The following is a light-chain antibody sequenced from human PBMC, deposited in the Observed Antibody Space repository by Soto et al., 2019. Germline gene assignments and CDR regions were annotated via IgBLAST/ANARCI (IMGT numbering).Light chain of an antibody. CDR2: GNS. J-gene: IGLJ1*01. V-gene: IGLV1-40*01. CDR3: QSYDSSLSGYV. Sequence: QSVLTQPPSVSGAPGQTVTISCTGSSSNIGAGYDVHWYQQLPGTAPKLLMYGNSNRPSGVPDRFSGSKSDTSASLAITGLQAEDEADYYCQSYDSSLSGYVFGTGTKLTVL. CDR1: SSNIGAGYD.